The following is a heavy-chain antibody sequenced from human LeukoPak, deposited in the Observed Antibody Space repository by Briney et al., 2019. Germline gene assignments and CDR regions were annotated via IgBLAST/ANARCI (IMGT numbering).Heavy chain of an antibody. Sequence: GGSLRLSCAASGFTFSTYWMTWVRQSPGKGLEWVANIKPDGSEKYFVDSVKGRFTISRDNAKNALSLEMNSLRAEDTAEYFCARERMYSGSGSTYPYYDYWGQGTLVTVSS. CDR1: GFTFSTYW. J-gene: IGHJ4*02. CDR3: ARERMYSGSGSTYPYYDY. D-gene: IGHD3-10*01. V-gene: IGHV3-7*01. CDR2: IKPDGSEK.